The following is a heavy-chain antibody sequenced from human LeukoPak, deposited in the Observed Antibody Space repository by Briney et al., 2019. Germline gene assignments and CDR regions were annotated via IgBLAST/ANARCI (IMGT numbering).Heavy chain of an antibody. V-gene: IGHV3-23*01. CDR2: ISGSGGST. CDR1: GFTFSSNA. Sequence: PGGSLRLSCAASGFTFSSNAMSWVRQAPGKGLEWVSAISGSGGSTYYADSVKGRFTISRDNSKNTLYLQMNSLRAEDTAVYYCAKVMTRTMVRGVPPSDYWGQGTLVTVSS. CDR3: AKVMTRTMVRGVPPSDY. D-gene: IGHD3-10*01. J-gene: IGHJ4*02.